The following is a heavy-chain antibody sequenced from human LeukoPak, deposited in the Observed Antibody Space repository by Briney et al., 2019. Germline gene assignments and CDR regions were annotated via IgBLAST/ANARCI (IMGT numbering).Heavy chain of an antibody. CDR2: INHSEST. CDR3: GGYCSSTSCSGGIDY. J-gene: IGHJ4*02. D-gene: IGHD2-2*01. CDR1: GGSFSGYY. Sequence: SETLSLTCAVYGGSFSGYYWSWIRQPPGKGLEWIGEINHSESTNYNPSLKSRVTISVDTSKNQFSLKLSSVTAADTAVYYCGGYCSSTSCSGGIDYWGQGTLVTVSS. V-gene: IGHV4-34*01.